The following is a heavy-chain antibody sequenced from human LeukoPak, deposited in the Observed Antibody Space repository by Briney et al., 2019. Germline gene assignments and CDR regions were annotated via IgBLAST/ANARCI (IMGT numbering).Heavy chain of an antibody. CDR3: AKKGYGSGSYSTFDY. CDR2: INSDGSST. V-gene: IGHV3-74*01. CDR1: GFTFSSYW. D-gene: IGHD3-10*01. J-gene: IGHJ4*02. Sequence: GSLRLSCAASGFTFSSYWMHWVRQAPGKGLVWVSRINSDGSSTNYADSVKGRFTISRDNAKNSLFLQMNSLRAEDTAVYYCAKKGYGSGSYSTFDYWGQGTLVTVSS.